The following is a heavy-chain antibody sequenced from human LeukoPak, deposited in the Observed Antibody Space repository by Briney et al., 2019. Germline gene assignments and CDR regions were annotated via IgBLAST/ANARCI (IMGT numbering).Heavy chain of an antibody. V-gene: IGHV3-7*01. Sequence: GGSLRLSCAASGFTFSSYWMSWVRQAPGKGLEWVANIKQDGSEKYYVDSVKGRFTISRDNAKNSLYLQMNSLRAEDTAVYYCARDQGGITGTTGSDYWGQGTLVTVSS. J-gene: IGHJ4*02. D-gene: IGHD1-7*01. CDR1: GFTFSSYW. CDR2: IKQDGSEK. CDR3: ARDQGGITGTTGSDY.